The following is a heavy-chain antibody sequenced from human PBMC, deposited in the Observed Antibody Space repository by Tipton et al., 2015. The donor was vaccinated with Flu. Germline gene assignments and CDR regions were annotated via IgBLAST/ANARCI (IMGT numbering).Heavy chain of an antibody. CDR2: IYYSGST. CDR1: GGSISSSSYY. V-gene: IGHV4-39*07. D-gene: IGHD3-9*01. Sequence: TLSLTCTVSGGSISSSSYYWGWIRQPPGKGLEWIGSIYYSGSTYYTPSLKSRVTISVDTSNNQFSLKLSSVTAADTAVYYCARADYDILTGYPATADYWGQGTLVTVSS. J-gene: IGHJ4*02. CDR3: ARADYDILTGYPATADY.